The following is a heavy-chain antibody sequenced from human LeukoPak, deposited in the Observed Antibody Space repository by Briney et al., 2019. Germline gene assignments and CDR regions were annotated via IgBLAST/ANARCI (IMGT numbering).Heavy chain of an antibody. CDR1: GYTFTSYG. J-gene: IGHJ5*02. CDR3: ARAITMIVSGWFDP. CDR2: ISAYNGNT. Sequence: ASVKVSCKASGYTFTSYGISWVRQAPGQGLEWMGWISAYNGNTNYAQKLQGRVTMTTDTSTSTAYMELRSLRSDDTAVYYCARAITMIVSGWFDPWGQGTLVTVSS. V-gene: IGHV1-18*01. D-gene: IGHD3-22*01.